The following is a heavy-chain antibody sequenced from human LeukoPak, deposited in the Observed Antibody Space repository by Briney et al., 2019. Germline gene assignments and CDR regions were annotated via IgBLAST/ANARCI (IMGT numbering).Heavy chain of an antibody. D-gene: IGHD2-21*02. CDR1: AYTFTSYG. J-gene: IGHJ3*02. CDR3: ARDLAVVTAFGQHAFDI. V-gene: IGHV1-18*01. Sequence: ASVKVSCKASAYTFTSYGISWVRQAPGQGLEWMGYISAYNGNTNYAQKLQGRVTMTTDTSTSTAYMELRSLRSDDTAVYYCARDLAVVTAFGQHAFDIWGQGTMATVSS. CDR2: ISAYNGNT.